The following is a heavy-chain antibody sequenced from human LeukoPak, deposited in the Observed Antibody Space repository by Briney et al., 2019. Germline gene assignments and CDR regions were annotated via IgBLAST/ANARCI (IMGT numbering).Heavy chain of an antibody. D-gene: IGHD3-22*01. CDR3: AGEYYYDSSGYSKGASD. V-gene: IGHV1-2*02. CDR1: GYTFTSYG. J-gene: IGHJ4*02. CDR2: INPNSGGT. Sequence: ASEKVSCKASGYTFTSYGISWVRQAPGQGLEWMGWINPNSGGTNYAQKFQGRVTMTRDTSISTAYMELSRLRSDDTAVYYCAGEYYYDSSGYSKGASDWGQGTLVTVSS.